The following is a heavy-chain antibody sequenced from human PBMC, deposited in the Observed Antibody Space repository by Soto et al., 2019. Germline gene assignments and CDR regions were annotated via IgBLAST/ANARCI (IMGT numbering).Heavy chain of an antibody. D-gene: IGHD3-10*01. V-gene: IGHV1-18*01. Sequence: ASVKVSCKSSGYPFTHYGITWVRQAPGQGLEWMGWISPFNGNTNYGQTLQGRVTLTTDTSTSTAYMELRSLRSDDTAVYYCARDQSFDRSYYYGIDVWGQGTTVTVS. CDR1: GYPFTHYG. CDR3: ARDQSFDRSYYYGIDV. J-gene: IGHJ6*02. CDR2: ISPFNGNT.